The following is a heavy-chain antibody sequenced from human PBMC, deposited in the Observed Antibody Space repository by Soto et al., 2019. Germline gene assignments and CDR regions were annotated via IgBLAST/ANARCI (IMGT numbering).Heavy chain of an antibody. J-gene: IGHJ4*02. D-gene: IGHD3-22*01. CDR2: INPSGGST. V-gene: IGHV1-46*01. Sequence: ASVKVPCKASGYTFTSYYMHWVRQAPGQGLEWMGIINPSGGSTSYAQKFQGRVTMTRDTSTSTVYMELSSLRSEDTAVYYCARVANLHIYDSSGYYFLYWGQGTLVTVSS. CDR3: ARVANLHIYDSSGYYFLY. CDR1: GYTFTSYY.